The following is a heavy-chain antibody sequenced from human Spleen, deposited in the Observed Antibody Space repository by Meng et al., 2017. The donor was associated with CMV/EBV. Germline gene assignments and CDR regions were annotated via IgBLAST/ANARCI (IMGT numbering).Heavy chain of an antibody. CDR3: AKARTGTLSGMDV. CDR2: ISGSGSNT. Sequence: GGSLRLSCAASGFTFYSYAIHWVRQAPGKGLEWVSSISGSGSNTYYADSVKGRFTISRDNSKNTLYLQMNSLRAEDTAVYYCAKARTGTLSGMDVWGQGTTVTVSS. J-gene: IGHJ6*02. CDR1: GFTFYSYA. V-gene: IGHV3-23*01. D-gene: IGHD1-7*01.